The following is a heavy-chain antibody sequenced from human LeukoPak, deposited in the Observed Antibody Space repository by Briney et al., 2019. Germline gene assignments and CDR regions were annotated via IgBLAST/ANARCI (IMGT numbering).Heavy chain of an antibody. V-gene: IGHV3-23*01. D-gene: IGHD2-2*02. Sequence: GGSLRLSCAASEFTFNNYAMSWVRQAPGKGLEWVSGSSGSGGSTFNADSVKGRFTISRDNSKNTLYLHMNSLRAEDTALYYCAKGYCSGTTCDIDYWGQGTLVTVSS. J-gene: IGHJ4*02. CDR3: AKGYCSGTTCDIDY. CDR2: SSGSGGST. CDR1: EFTFNNYA.